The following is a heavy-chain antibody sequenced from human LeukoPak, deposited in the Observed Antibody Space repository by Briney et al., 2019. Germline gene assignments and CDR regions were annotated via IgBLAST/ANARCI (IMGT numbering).Heavy chain of an antibody. D-gene: IGHD3-10*01. V-gene: IGHV1-2*02. CDR2: INPNSGGT. Sequence: ASVKVSCKASGGTFSSYAISWVRQAPGQGLEWMGWINPNSGGTKYSQKFQGRVTMTRDTSISTAYIELSILRPDDTAVYYCARVDRGPDYWGQGTLVTVSS. CDR1: GGTFSSYA. CDR3: ARVDRGPDY. J-gene: IGHJ4*02.